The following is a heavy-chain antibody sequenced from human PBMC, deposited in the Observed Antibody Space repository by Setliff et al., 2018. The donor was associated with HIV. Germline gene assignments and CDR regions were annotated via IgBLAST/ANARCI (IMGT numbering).Heavy chain of an antibody. D-gene: IGHD3-3*01. V-gene: IGHV1-69*04. CDR3: VRGVQSPPHYSYYYMDV. CDR1: GGTFSSYA. J-gene: IGHJ6*03. Sequence: RASVKVSCKASGGTFSSYAINWVRQVPGQGLDWMGRIIPILGVANYAQRFQGKVTITADKSTSTAYMELTSLRFDDTAMYYCVRGVQSPPHYSYYYMDVWGEGTMVTVS. CDR2: IIPILGVA.